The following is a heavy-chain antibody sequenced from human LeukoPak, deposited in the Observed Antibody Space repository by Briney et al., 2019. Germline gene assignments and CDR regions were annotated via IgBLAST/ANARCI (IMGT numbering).Heavy chain of an antibody. CDR3: ARDLDAAAYCGGDCYVAFDI. J-gene: IGHJ3*02. CDR1: GCTSTSYG. V-gene: IGHV1-18*01. CDR2: ISAYNRNT. D-gene: IGHD2-21*01. Sequence: ASVKVSCKASGCTSTSYGISWVRQAPGQGLEWMGWISAYNRNTNYAQKLQGRVTMTTDTSTSTAYMELRSLRSDDTAVYYCARDLDAAAYCGGDCYVAFDIWGQGTMVTVSS.